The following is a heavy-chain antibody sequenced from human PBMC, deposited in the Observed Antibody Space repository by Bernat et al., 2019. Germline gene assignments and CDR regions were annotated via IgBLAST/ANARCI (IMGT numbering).Heavy chain of an antibody. CDR3: TTGYCSNGVCYTYFDH. D-gene: IGHD2-8*01. CDR2: IKRKNDGGTT. V-gene: IGHV3-15*01. J-gene: IGHJ4*02. Sequence: EVQLVESGGGLVKPGGSLRLSCAASGFSFSNAWMSWVRQAPGKALEWVGRIKRKNDGGTTDYAEPVKGRITISSEDAKTTLYLQMNSLKTEDRGVYYCTTGYCSNGVCYTYFDHWGQGTLVTVSS. CDR1: GFSFSNAW.